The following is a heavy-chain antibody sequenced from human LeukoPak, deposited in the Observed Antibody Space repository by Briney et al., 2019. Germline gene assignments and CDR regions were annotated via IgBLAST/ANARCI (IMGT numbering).Heavy chain of an antibody. V-gene: IGHV3-48*04. D-gene: IGHD4-11*01. J-gene: IGHJ6*02. Sequence: GGSLRLSCAASGFTFSTYNMNWVRQAPGRGLEWLSYITSSSRTIYDADSVKGRFTISRDNAKELLYLQMNSLRVEDTAVYYCARDYPGPTGYGMDVWGQGTTVTVSS. CDR1: GFTFSTYN. CDR3: ARDYPGPTGYGMDV. CDR2: ITSSSRTI.